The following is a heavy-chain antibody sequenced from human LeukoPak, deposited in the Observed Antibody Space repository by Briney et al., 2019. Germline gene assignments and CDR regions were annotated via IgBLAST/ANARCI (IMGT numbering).Heavy chain of an antibody. J-gene: IGHJ4*02. D-gene: IGHD3-22*01. CDR3: ARSLETYDSSGYYYPNYFDY. CDR1: GFTFSSYW. V-gene: IGHV3-7*01. Sequence: GGSLRLSCAASGFTFSSYWMSWVRQAPGKGLEWVANIKQDGSEKYYVDSVKGRFTISRDNAKNSLYLQMNSPRAEDTAVYYCARSLETYDSSGYYYPNYFDYWGQGTLVTVSS. CDR2: IKQDGSEK.